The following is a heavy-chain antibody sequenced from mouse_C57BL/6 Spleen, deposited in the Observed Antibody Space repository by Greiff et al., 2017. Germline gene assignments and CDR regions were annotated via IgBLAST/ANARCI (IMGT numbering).Heavy chain of an antibody. J-gene: IGHJ4*01. CDR2: IYPGSGNT. V-gene: IGHV1-66*01. D-gene: IGHD1-1*01. CDR3: AREGTTVVATEGMDY. Sequence: QVQLQQSGPELVKPGASVKISCKASGYSFTSYYIHWVKQRPGQGLEWIGWIYPGSGNTKYNEKFKGKATLTADTSSSTAYMQLSSLTSEDSAVYYCAREGTTVVATEGMDYWGQGTSVTVSS. CDR1: GYSFTSYY.